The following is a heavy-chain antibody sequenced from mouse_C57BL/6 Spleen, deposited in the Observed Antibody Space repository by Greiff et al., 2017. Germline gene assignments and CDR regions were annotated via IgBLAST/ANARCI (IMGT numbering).Heavy chain of an antibody. D-gene: IGHD1-1*01. V-gene: IGHV5-17*01. CDR1: GFTFSDYG. Sequence: EVKLMESGGGLVKPGGSLTLSCAASGFTFSDYGMHWVRQAPGKGLEWVAYISSGSSTIYYADTVKGRLTLARDNAKNTLFLQMTSLRSEDAAMYYCAGTDYYEYAMDYWGQGTSVTVSS. CDR3: AGTDYYEYAMDY. J-gene: IGHJ4*01. CDR2: ISSGSSTI.